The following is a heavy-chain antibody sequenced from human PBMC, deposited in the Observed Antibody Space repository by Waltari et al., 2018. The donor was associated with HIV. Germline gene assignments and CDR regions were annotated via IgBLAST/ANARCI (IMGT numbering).Heavy chain of an antibody. D-gene: IGHD6-19*01. V-gene: IGHV4-39*01. CDR1: GGSISSSSYY. Sequence: QLQLQESGPGLVKPSETLSLTCTVSGGSISSSSYYWGWIRQPPGKGLEWIGSIYYSGSTYYNPSLKSRVTISVDTSKNQFSLKLSSVTAADTAVYYCARGSSSNSGWYIPISYYYGMDVWGQGTTVTVSS. CDR2: IYYSGST. J-gene: IGHJ6*02. CDR3: ARGSSSNSGWYIPISYYYGMDV.